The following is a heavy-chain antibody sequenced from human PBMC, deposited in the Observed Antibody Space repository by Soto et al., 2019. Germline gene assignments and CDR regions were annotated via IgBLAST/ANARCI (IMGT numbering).Heavy chain of an antibody. CDR2: ISWNSGSI. CDR1: GFTFDDYA. J-gene: IGHJ6*03. D-gene: IGHD2-2*01. Sequence: PGGSLRLSCAASGFTFDDYAMHWVRQAPGKGLEWVSGISWNSGSIGYADSVKGRFTISRDNAKNSLYLQMNSLRAEDTALYYCAKDGVYCSSTSCHQYYYYYYMDVWGKGTTVTVSS. V-gene: IGHV3-9*01. CDR3: AKDGVYCSSTSCHQYYYYYYMDV.